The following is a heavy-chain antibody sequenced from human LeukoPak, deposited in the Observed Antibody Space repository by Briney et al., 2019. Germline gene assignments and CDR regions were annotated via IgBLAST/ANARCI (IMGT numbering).Heavy chain of an antibody. J-gene: IGHJ4*02. CDR3: AKDLYSYGSPANY. Sequence: PGGSLRLSCAASGFTFSSYAMSWVRQAPGKGLGWVSAISGSGGSTYYADSVKGRFTISRDNSKNTLYLQMNSLRAEDTAVYYCAKDLYSYGSPANYWGQGTLVTVSP. V-gene: IGHV3-23*01. D-gene: IGHD5-18*01. CDR2: ISGSGGST. CDR1: GFTFSSYA.